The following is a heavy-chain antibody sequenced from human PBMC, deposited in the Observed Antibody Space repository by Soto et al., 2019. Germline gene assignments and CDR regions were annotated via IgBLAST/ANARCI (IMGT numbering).Heavy chain of an antibody. V-gene: IGHV4-30-2*01. J-gene: IGHJ5*02. Sequence: SETLSLTCAVSGGSISSGGYSWSWIRQPPGKGLEWIGYIYHSGSTYYNPSLKSRVTISVDRSKNQFSLKLSSVTAADTAVYYCASHLNYYDSSGYYYGWFDPWGQGPLVTVSS. D-gene: IGHD3-22*01. CDR3: ASHLNYYDSSGYYYGWFDP. CDR1: GGSISSGGYS. CDR2: IYHSGST.